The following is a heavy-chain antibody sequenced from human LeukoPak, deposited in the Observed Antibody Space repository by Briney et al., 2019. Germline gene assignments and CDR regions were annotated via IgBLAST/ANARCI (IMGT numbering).Heavy chain of an antibody. D-gene: IGHD6-13*01. CDR3: AKRASSSWSSVDY. CDR1: GFTFSNAW. CDR2: ILYDGSDK. J-gene: IGHJ4*02. V-gene: IGHV3-30*18. Sequence: GGSLRLSCAASGFTFSNAWMSWVRQAPGKGLEWVAVILYDGSDKYYADSVKGRFTISRDNSKNTLYLQMNSLRTEDTAVYYCAKRASSSWSSVDYWGQGTLVTVSS.